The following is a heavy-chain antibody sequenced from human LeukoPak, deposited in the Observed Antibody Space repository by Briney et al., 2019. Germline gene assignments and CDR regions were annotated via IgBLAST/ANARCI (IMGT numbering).Heavy chain of an antibody. J-gene: IGHJ3*02. CDR2: IIPTFGTA. V-gene: IGHV1-69*13. D-gene: IGHD3-22*01. Sequence: GASVTVSCTASGGTFSSYAISWVRQAPGQGLEWMGGIIPTFGTANYAQKFQGRVTITADESTSTAYMELSSLRSEDTAVYYCARDFFRSYDSSGYIAFDIWGQGTMVTVSS. CDR3: ARDFFRSYDSSGYIAFDI. CDR1: GGTFSSYA.